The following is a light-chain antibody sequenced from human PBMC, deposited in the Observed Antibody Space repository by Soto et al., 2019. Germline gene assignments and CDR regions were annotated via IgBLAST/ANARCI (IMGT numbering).Light chain of an antibody. V-gene: IGKV3-11*01. CDR1: QSVISY. Sequence: EIVLTQSPATLSLSPGERATLSCRASQSVISYLAWYQQKPGQAPRLLMSDSSNWATGIPARFSGGGSGTDFTLTISSLEPEDFAVYYCQKRSNWPRTFGGGTKVEIK. CDR2: DSS. J-gene: IGKJ4*01. CDR3: QKRSNWPRT.